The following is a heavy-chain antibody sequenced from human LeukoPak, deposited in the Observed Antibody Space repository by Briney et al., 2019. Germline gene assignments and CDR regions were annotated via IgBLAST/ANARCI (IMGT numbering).Heavy chain of an antibody. CDR1: GYTFTSYD. V-gene: IGHV1-8*03. Sequence: ASVKVSCKASGYTFTSYDINWVRQATGQGLEWMGWMNPNSGNTGYAQKFQGRITITRNTSISTAYMELSSLRSEDTAVYYCATGSVAGPVFDYWGQGTLVTVSS. J-gene: IGHJ4*02. CDR3: ATGSVAGPVFDY. CDR2: MNPNSGNT. D-gene: IGHD6-19*01.